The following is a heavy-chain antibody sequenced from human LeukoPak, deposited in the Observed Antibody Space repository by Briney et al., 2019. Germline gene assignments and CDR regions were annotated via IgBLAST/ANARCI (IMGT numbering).Heavy chain of an antibody. Sequence: PGRSLRLSCAASGFTFDDYAMHWVRQAPGKGLEWVSGISWNSGSIGYADSVKGRFTISRDNAKNSLYLQMNSLRAEDTALYYCAKEGSSSWPRGTWFDPWGQGTLVTVSS. V-gene: IGHV3-9*01. CDR1: GFTFDDYA. D-gene: IGHD6-13*01. J-gene: IGHJ5*02. CDR2: ISWNSGSI. CDR3: AKEGSSSWPRGTWFDP.